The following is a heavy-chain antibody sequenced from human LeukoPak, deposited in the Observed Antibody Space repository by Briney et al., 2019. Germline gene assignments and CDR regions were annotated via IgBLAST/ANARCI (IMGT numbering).Heavy chain of an antibody. CDR2: ITGSSSYT. V-gene: IGHV3-11*05. CDR1: VFPFREYY. Sequence: SGGPLTLPWAASVFPFREYYMSWIPRAPGVGLEWVSYITGSSSYTNYADSVKGRFTISKDNTKNSLYLQMNSLRAEDTAVYYCGRANYGMDVWGLGTTVTVSS. CDR3: GRANYGMDV. J-gene: IGHJ6*02.